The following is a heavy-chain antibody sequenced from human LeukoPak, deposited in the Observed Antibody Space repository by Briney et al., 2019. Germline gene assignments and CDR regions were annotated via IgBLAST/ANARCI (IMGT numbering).Heavy chain of an antibody. Sequence: PSETLSLTCAVYGGSFSGYYWSWIRQPPGKGLEWIGEINHSGSTNYNPSLKSRVTISVDTSKNQFSLKLSSVTAADTAVYYCARLAAAGKGDYWGQGTLVTASS. J-gene: IGHJ4*02. D-gene: IGHD6-13*01. V-gene: IGHV4-34*01. CDR2: INHSGST. CDR1: GGSFSGYY. CDR3: ARLAAAGKGDY.